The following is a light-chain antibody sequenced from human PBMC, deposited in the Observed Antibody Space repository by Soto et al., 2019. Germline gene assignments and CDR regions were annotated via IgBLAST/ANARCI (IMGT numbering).Light chain of an antibody. V-gene: IGKV1-33*01. CDR3: QQYENLPT. J-gene: IGKJ5*01. CDR1: QNINNY. CDR2: DAS. Sequence: DIQMTQSPSSLPASVGDSVTITFQSSQNINNYLNWYQQKPGRAPKLLIYDASNLEAGVPSRFRGSGSGTDFTFTISRLQPEDIATYYCQQYENLPTFGQGTRLEIK.